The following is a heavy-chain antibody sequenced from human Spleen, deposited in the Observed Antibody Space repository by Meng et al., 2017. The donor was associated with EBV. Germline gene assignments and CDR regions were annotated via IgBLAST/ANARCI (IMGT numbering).Heavy chain of an antibody. CDR3: ARVYYDSSGLSDY. V-gene: IGHV7-4-1*02. CDR2: INTNTGKP. J-gene: IGHJ4*02. Sequence: QVQLVQSGSELKKPXASXKISXKTSGYTFTNYAMNWVRQAPGQGLEWLGWINTNTGKPTYAQGFTGLFVFSLDTSVSTAYLQISSLKAEDTGMYYCARVYYDSSGLSDYWGQGTLVTVSS. CDR1: GYTFTNYA. D-gene: IGHD3-22*01.